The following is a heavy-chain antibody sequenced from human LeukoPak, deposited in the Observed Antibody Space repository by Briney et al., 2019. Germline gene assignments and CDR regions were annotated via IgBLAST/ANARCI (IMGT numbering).Heavy chain of an antibody. CDR2: INPNSGGT. D-gene: IGHD3-16*02. CDR1: GYTFTGYY. Sequence: ASVKVPCKASGYTFTGYYMQWVRQAPGQGLEWMGWINPNSGGTNYAQKFQGRVTMTRDTSISTAYMELSRLRSDDTAVYYCARGWGYDYVWGSYRRLDYWGQGTLVTVSS. J-gene: IGHJ4*02. V-gene: IGHV1-2*02. CDR3: ARGWGYDYVWGSYRRLDY.